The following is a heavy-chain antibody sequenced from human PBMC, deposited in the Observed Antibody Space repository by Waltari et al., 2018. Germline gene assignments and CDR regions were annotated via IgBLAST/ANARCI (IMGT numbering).Heavy chain of an antibody. D-gene: IGHD5-18*01. J-gene: IGHJ3*02. Sequence: QVQLQESGPGLVKPSETLSLTCTVSGGSISSYYWSWIRQPPGKGLEWIGYIYYSGSTNYNPSLKSRVTISVDTSKNQFSLKLSSVTAADTAVYYCARVVYSYEAFDIWGQGTMVTVSS. CDR1: GGSISSYY. V-gene: IGHV4-59*01. CDR3: ARVVYSYEAFDI. CDR2: IYYSGST.